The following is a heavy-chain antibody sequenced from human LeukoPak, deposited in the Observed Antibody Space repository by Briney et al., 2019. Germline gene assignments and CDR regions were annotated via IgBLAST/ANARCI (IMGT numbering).Heavy chain of an antibody. CDR1: GGTFSSYA. J-gene: IGHJ5*02. CDR2: IIPIFGTA. Sequence: SVKVSCKASGGTFSSYAISWVRQAPGQGLEWMGGIIPIFGTANYAQKLQGRVTMTTDTSTSTAYTELRSLRSDDTAVYYCARDLGLRGFGETRQLNWFDPWGQGTLVTVSS. V-gene: IGHV1-69*05. D-gene: IGHD3-10*01. CDR3: ARDLGLRGFGETRQLNWFDP.